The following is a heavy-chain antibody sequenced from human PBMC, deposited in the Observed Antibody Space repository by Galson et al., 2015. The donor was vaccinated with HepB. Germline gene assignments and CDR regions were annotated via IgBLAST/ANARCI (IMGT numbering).Heavy chain of an antibody. V-gene: IGHV3-30*18. CDR1: GFTFSSYG. D-gene: IGHD1-26*01. CDR2: ISYDGSNK. J-gene: IGHJ4*02. CDR3: AKGVVTQHYSGSYYDYFDY. Sequence: SLRLSCAASGFTFSSYGMHWVRQAPGKGLEWVAVISYDGSNKYYADSVKGRFTISRDNSKNTLYLQMNSLRAEDTAVYYCAKGVVTQHYSGSYYDYFDYWSQGTLVTVSS.